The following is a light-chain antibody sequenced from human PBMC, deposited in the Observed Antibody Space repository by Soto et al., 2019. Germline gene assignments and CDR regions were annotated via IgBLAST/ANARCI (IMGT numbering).Light chain of an antibody. CDR2: DAS. V-gene: IGKV3-11*01. Sequence: EIVLTQSPATLSLSPGERATLSCRASQSVSSYLAWFQQKPGQGPRVLIYDASNRATGIPARFSGGGSGTDFTLTISSLQPEDFAVYYCLQRSDWPYTFGQGTKLEIK. CDR1: QSVSSY. J-gene: IGKJ2*01. CDR3: LQRSDWPYT.